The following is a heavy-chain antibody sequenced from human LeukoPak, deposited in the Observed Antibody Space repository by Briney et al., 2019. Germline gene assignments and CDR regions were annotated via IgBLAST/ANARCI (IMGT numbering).Heavy chain of an antibody. D-gene: IGHD6-19*01. CDR2: INPNSGGT. V-gene: IGHV1-2*02. Sequence: ASVKVSCKASGYTFTGYYMHWVRQAPGQGLEWMGWINPNSGGTNYAQKFQGRVTMTRDTSISTAYMELSRLRSDDTAVYYCARGPFPFVSGWQELFDYWGQGTLVTVSS. CDR1: GYTFTGYY. CDR3: ARGPFPFVSGWQELFDY. J-gene: IGHJ4*02.